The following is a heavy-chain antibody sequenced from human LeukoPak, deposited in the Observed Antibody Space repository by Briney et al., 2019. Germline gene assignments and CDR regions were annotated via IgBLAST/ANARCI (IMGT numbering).Heavy chain of an antibody. CDR1: GASISSGHYY. J-gene: IGHJ5*02. CDR3: ARGRRGYSYGYPGRGWFDP. V-gene: IGHV4-31*03. CDR2: IYYSGNA. D-gene: IGHD5-18*01. Sequence: SETLSLTCTVSGASISSGHYYWSWTRHHPGKGLEWIGYIYYSGNAYYNPSLKSRVTISRDTSKSQFSLKLTSVTAADTAVYYCARGRRGYSYGYPGRGWFDPWGQGTLVTVSS.